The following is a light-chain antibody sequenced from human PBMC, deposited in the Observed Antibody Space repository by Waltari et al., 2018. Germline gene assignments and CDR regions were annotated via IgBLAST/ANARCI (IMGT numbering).Light chain of an antibody. CDR3: SSYISSSTLEL. CDR1: SSDVGGYNY. V-gene: IGLV2-14*03. J-gene: IGLJ2*01. CDR2: DVS. Sequence: QSALTQPASVSGSPGQSITISCTGTSSDVGGYNYVSWYQQHPGKAPKLMIYDVSNRPSGVSKRFSGCKSGNTASLTISGLQAEDEADYYCSSYISSSTLELFGGGTSLTVL.